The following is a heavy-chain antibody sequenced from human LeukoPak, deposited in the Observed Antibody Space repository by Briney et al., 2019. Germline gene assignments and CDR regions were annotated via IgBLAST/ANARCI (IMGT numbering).Heavy chain of an antibody. D-gene: IGHD6-19*01. CDR1: GFTFSDYY. J-gene: IGHJ3*02. CDR2: ISSSGSTI. Sequence: GGSLRLSCAASGFTFSDYYMSWIRQAPGKGLEWVSYISSSGSTIYYADSVKGRFTISRDNAKNSLYLQMNSLRAEDTAVYYCAKDVKSSGWYGYDAFDIWGQGTMVTVSS. V-gene: IGHV3-11*01. CDR3: AKDVKSSGWYGYDAFDI.